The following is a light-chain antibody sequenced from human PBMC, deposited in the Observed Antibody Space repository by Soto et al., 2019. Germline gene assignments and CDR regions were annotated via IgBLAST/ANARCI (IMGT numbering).Light chain of an antibody. V-gene: IGKV3D-15*01. Sequence: EIVLTQSTGTLSLSPGERATLSCMASQSVSSSYLAWYQQKPGQAPRLLIYGASTRATGIPARFSGSGSGTEFTLTINNLQYEDCVVDYCQQYDNWPPTFGQGTRLEI. CDR1: QSVSSSY. J-gene: IGKJ5*01. CDR3: QQYDNWPPT. CDR2: GAS.